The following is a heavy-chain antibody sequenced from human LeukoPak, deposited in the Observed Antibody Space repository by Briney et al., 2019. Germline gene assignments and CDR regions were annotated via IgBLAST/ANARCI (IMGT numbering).Heavy chain of an antibody. J-gene: IGHJ6*02. D-gene: IGHD6-13*01. CDR3: TARTYSSSWYALRYHYYGMDV. CDR1: GGSVSSGSYY. CDR2: IYYSGST. V-gene: IGHV4-61*01. Sequence: SETLSLTCTVSGGSVSSGSYYWSWIRQPPGKGLEWIGYIYYSGSTNYNASLKSRVTISVDTSKNQFSLKLSSVTAADTAVYYCTARTYSSSWYALRYHYYGMDVWGQGTTVTVSS.